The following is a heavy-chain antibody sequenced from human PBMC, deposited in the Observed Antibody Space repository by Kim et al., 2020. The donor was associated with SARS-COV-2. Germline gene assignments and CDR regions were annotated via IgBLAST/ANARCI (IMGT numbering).Heavy chain of an antibody. D-gene: IGHD6-19*01. CDR3: VRYSGWYYFDY. J-gene: IGHJ4*02. V-gene: IGHV6-1*01. CDR2: TYYRSKWSS. CDR1: GDSVSSNSVA. Sequence: SQTLSLTCAISGDSVSSNSVAWSWIRQSPSRGLEWLGRTYYRSKWSSDYAVSVRSRITINPTSKNQFSLQLTSVTPEDTAFYYCVRYSGWYYFDYWGQGTLVTVSA.